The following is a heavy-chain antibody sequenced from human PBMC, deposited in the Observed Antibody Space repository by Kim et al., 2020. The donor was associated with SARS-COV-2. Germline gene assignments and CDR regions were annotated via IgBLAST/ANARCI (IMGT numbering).Heavy chain of an antibody. CDR1: GFTFSSYG. V-gene: IGHV3-33*01. J-gene: IGHJ4*02. Sequence: GGSLRLSCAASGFTFSSYGMHWVRQAPGKGLEWVAVIWYDGSNKYYADSVKGRFTISRDNSKNTLYLQMNSLRAEDTAVYYCARDLPYSSSSILDYWGQGTLVTVSS. CDR2: IWYDGSNK. CDR3: ARDLPYSSSSILDY. D-gene: IGHD6-6*01.